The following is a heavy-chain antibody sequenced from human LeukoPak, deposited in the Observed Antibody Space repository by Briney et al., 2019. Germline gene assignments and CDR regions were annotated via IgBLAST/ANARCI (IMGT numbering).Heavy chain of an antibody. CDR1: KIIFSGYG. CDR3: AKVGSGWYGVDY. D-gene: IGHD6-19*01. V-gene: IGHV3-30*02. CDR2: IRYDGTNK. J-gene: IGHJ4*02. Sequence: GGSLRLSCVASKIIFSGYGIHWVRQAPGKGLEWVAFIRYDGTNKYYTDSVKGRFTISRDNSKNTLYLQMNSLRDDDTAVYYCAKVGSGWYGVDYWGQGTLVTVPS.